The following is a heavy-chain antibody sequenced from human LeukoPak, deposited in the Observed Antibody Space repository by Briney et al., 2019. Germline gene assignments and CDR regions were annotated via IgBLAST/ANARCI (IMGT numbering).Heavy chain of an antibody. Sequence: PSQTLSLTCAVSGGSISSGGYSWSWIRQPPGKGLEWIGYIYHSGSTYYNPSLKSRVTISVDRSKNQFSLKLSSVTAADTAVYYCARLTTSYTQLNWFDPWGQGTLVTVPS. D-gene: IGHD4/OR15-4a*01. J-gene: IGHJ5*02. CDR2: IYHSGST. CDR1: GGSISSGGYS. CDR3: ARLTTSYTQLNWFDP. V-gene: IGHV4-30-2*01.